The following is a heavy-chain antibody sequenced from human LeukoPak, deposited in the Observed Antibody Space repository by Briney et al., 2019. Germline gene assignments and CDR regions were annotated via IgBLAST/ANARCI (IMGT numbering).Heavy chain of an antibody. V-gene: IGHV6-1*01. CDR1: GDSVPSNSAA. Sequence: SQTLSLTCAISGDSVPSNSAAWDWITQSPSRGLERLGRTYYRSKWYNDDAVSVQSRITIIPDQSKNRFYRQLNSVPSQVTAVYYCAMETSLAVYSRSIDYFDIWGQGTMVTVSS. CDR3: AMETSLAVYSRSIDYFDI. CDR2: TYYRSKWYN. D-gene: IGHD6-13*01. J-gene: IGHJ3*02.